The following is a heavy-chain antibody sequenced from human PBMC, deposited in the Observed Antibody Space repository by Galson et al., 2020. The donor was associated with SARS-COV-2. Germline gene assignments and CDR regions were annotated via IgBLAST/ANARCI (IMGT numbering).Heavy chain of an antibody. CDR2: ISYDGGNK. Sequence: GESLRLSCAASGFTFSIYAMHWVRQAPGKGLEWEAVISYDGGNKYYADSVKGRFTISRDNSKNTPYLQMNCLRAEDTAVYYCARDGYSSNRDAFDIWGQGTMVTVSS. CDR3: ARDGYSSNRDAFDI. J-gene: IGHJ3*02. CDR1: GFTFSIYA. V-gene: IGHV3-30*04. D-gene: IGHD6-13*01.